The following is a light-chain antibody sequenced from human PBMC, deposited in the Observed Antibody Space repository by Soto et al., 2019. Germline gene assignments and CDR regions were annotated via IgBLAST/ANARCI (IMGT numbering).Light chain of an antibody. CDR2: ERT. J-gene: IGLJ1*01. CDR1: SSDVGGYDH. V-gene: IGLV2-8*01. Sequence: QSVLAQPPSASGSPGPSVTIPCTGTSSDVGGYDHVSWYQQHPAKAPKLMFYERTQRPAGGPDRLSGSKSGNKASLTVSALQAEDEADYFCSSDADNHNYVFGTGTKVTVL. CDR3: SSDADNHNYV.